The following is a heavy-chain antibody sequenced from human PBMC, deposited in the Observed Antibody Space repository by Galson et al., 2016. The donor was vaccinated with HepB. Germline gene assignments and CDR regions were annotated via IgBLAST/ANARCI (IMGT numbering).Heavy chain of an antibody. V-gene: IGHV4-39*07. J-gene: IGHJ6*04. CDR1: GGSISTRSYY. CDR2: IYYSGST. D-gene: IGHD3-22*01. Sequence: ETLSLTCTVSGGSISTRSYYWGWVRQPPGKGLEFIGNIYYSGSTYYNPSLKSRVTISVDTSKNQLSLKLSSVTAADTAVYYCASPDSSGHSTRYYYYGMDVWGDGTTVTVSS. CDR3: ASPDSSGHSTRYYYYGMDV.